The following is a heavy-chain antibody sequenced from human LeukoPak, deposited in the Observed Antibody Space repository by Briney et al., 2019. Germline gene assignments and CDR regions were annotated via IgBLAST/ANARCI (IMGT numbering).Heavy chain of an antibody. Sequence: SETLSLTCTVSGASVGDYYWSWIRQAAGKGLEWLGRIYTSGNTIYNPSLQSRVTISVDVSKNQFSLRLISMTAADTGIYYCAVDNRDFWGQGTLVTVST. V-gene: IGHV4-4*07. D-gene: IGHD2/OR15-2a*01. CDR2: IYTSGNT. J-gene: IGHJ4*02. CDR3: AVDNRDF. CDR1: GASVGDYY.